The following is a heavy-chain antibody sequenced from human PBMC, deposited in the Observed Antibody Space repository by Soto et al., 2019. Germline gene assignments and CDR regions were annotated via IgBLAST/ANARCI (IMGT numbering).Heavy chain of an antibody. CDR3: ARDRVRRYSYGWGSGTYYYGMDV. CDR1: GFTFSSYS. V-gene: IGHV3-21*01. D-gene: IGHD5-18*01. J-gene: IGHJ6*02. Sequence: KTGGSLRLSCAASGFTFSSYSMNWVRQAPGKGLEWVSSISSSSSYIYYADSVKGRFTISRDNAKNSLYLQMNSLRAEDTAVYYCARDRVRRYSYGWGSGTYYYGMDVWGQGTTVTVSS. CDR2: ISSSSSYI.